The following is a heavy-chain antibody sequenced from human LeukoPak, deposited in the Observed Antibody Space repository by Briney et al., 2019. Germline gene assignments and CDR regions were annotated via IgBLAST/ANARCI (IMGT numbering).Heavy chain of an antibody. CDR1: GFTFSSYG. CDR3: AKIWFGELLYYFDY. J-gene: IGHJ4*02. D-gene: IGHD3-10*01. CDR2: ISYDGSNK. Sequence: GGSLRLSCAASGFTFSSYGMHWVRQAPGKGLEWVAVISYDGSNKYYADSVKGRFTISRDNSKNTLYLQMNSLRAEDTAVYYCAKIWFGELLYYFDYWGQGTLVTVSS. V-gene: IGHV3-30*18.